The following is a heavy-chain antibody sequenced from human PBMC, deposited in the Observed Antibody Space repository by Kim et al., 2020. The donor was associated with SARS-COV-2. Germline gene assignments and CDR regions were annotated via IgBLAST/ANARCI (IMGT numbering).Heavy chain of an antibody. D-gene: IGHD5-12*01. CDR3: ARGRDSGYDIFDY. J-gene: IGHJ4*02. V-gene: IGHV3-20*01. Sequence: YADSVKGRFTSSRDNVKNSLYLQMNSLRAEDTALYHCARGRDSGYDIFDYWGQGTLVTVSS.